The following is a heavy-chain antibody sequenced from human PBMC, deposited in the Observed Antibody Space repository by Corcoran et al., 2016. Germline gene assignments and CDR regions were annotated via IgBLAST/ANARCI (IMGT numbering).Heavy chain of an antibody. V-gene: IGHV3-15*07. CDR1: GFTFSNAW. J-gene: IGHJ6*02. CDR2: IKTKTDGGTT. Sequence: EVQLVESGGGLVKPGGSLRLSCAASGFTFSNAWMNWVRQAPGKGLEWVGRIKTKTDGGTTDYAAPVKGRFTISRDDSKNTLFLQMNSLKTVDTALVFCTPQGSVTIFGRVTDYHYGMDVRGQGTTVTVSS. CDR3: TPQGSVTIFGRVTDYHYGMDV. D-gene: IGHD3-3*01.